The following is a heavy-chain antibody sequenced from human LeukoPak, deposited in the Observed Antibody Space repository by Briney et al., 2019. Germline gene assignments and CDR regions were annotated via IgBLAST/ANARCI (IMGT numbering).Heavy chain of an antibody. CDR3: VREGPRGLAFDV. V-gene: IGHV3-53*01. CDR2: IYSGGTT. J-gene: IGHJ3*01. D-gene: IGHD3/OR15-3a*01. CDR1: GFAFSRDY. Sequence: GGSLRLSCAASGFAFSRDYMSWVRQAPGKGLEWVSVIYSGGTTHYADSVKGRFTISRDNSKNTLFLQMNGLRVEDTATYYCVREGPRGLAFDVWGQGTMVTVSS.